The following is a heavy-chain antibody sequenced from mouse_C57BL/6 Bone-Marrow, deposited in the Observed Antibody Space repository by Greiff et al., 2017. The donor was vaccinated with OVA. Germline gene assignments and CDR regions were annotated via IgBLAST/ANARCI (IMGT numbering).Heavy chain of an antibody. CDR1: GYAFSDYC. Sequence: VQLQESGAGLVKPGASVEISCKASGYAFSDYCMNWVQQRPGKGLEWVGQICPGGGDTNYTGKVKGRATLTADKSSSTACMQLSSLTSEGSAVYFCARTYFWGEGTTLTDSS. CDR2: ICPGGGDT. J-gene: IGHJ2*01. V-gene: IGHV1-80*01. CDR3: ARTYF.